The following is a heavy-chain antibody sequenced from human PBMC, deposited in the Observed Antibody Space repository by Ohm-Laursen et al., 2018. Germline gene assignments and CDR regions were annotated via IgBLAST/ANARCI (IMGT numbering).Heavy chain of an antibody. CDR1: GFTFSSYG. CDR2: ISYDGSNK. V-gene: IGHV3-30*18. CDR3: AKSNYYDSSGLDY. D-gene: IGHD3-22*01. J-gene: IGHJ4*02. Sequence: SSLRLSCTASGFTFSSYGMHWVRQAPGKGLEWVAVISYDGSNKYYADSVKGRFTISRDNSKNTLYLQMNSLRAEDTAVYYCAKSNYYDSSGLDYWGQGTLVTVSS.